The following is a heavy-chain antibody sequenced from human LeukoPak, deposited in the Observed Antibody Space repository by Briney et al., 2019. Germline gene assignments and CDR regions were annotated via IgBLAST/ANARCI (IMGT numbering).Heavy chain of an antibody. CDR1: GFTFSDYY. V-gene: IGHV3-11*01. CDR2: ISSSGSTI. CDR3: AREAKRITMVRGVDY. D-gene: IGHD3-10*01. Sequence: GGSLRLSCAASGFTFSDYYMSWIRQAPGKGLEWVSYISSSGSTIYYADSVKGRFTISRDNAKNSLYLQMNSLRAEDTAVYYCAREAKRITMVRGVDYWGQGTLVTVSS. J-gene: IGHJ4*02.